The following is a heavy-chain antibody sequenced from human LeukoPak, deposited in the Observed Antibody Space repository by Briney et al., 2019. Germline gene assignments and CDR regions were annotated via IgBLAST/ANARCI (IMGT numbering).Heavy chain of an antibody. J-gene: IGHJ6*03. D-gene: IGHD3-3*01. CDR2: IRYDGRNK. V-gene: IGHV3-30*02. CDR3: ARDLRDYDYWSGVMDV. Sequence: GGSLRLSCAASGFTFNNYGMHWVRQAPGKGLEWVAFIRYDGRNKYYADSVKGRFTISRDNSKNTLYLQMNSLRAEDTAVYYCARDLRDYDYWSGVMDVWGKGTTVTVSS. CDR1: GFTFNNYG.